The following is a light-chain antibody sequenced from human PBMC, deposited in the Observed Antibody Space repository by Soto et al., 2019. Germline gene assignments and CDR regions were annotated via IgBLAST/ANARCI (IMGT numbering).Light chain of an antibody. CDR2: ATS. CDR1: QTVSSSY. J-gene: IGKJ2*01. V-gene: IGKV3-20*01. Sequence: EIVLTQSPATLSLSPGERATLSCRASQTVSSSYLAWYQQKPGQAPRLFIYATSSSATGTPDRFSGSGSGTDFTLTISRLEPEDFAVYYCQQYGTLYTFGQGTKLEIK. CDR3: QQYGTLYT.